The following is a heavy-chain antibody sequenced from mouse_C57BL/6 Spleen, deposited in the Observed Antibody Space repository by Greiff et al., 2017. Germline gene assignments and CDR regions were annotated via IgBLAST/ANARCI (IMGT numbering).Heavy chain of an antibody. CDR3: TGKWAWFAY. D-gene: IGHD1-3*01. CDR2: IDPENGDT. J-gene: IGHJ3*01. V-gene: IGHV14-4*01. Sequence: EVKLMESGAELVRPGASVKLSCTASGFNIKDDYMHWVKQRPEQGLEWIGWIDPENGDTEYASKFQGKATITADTSSNTAYLQLSSLTSEDTAVYYCTGKWAWFAYWGQGTLVTVSA. CDR1: GFNIKDDY.